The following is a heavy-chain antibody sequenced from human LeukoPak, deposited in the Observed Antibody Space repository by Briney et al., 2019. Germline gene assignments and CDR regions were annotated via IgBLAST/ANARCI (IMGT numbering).Heavy chain of an antibody. CDR2: IYTSGST. CDR1: GGSISSGSYC. Sequence: PSETLSLTCTVSGGSISSGSYCWSWIRQPAGKGLEWIGRIYTSGSTNYNPSLKSRVTISVDTSKNQFSLKLSSVTAADTAVYYCARDIAARDYYYGMDVWGQGTTVTVSS. D-gene: IGHD6-6*01. V-gene: IGHV4-61*02. J-gene: IGHJ6*02. CDR3: ARDIAARDYYYGMDV.